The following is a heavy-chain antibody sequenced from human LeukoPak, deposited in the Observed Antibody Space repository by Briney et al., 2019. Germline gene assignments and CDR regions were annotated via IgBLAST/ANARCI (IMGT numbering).Heavy chain of an antibody. CDR1: GYTFTSYY. V-gene: IGHV1-46*01. CDR2: INPSGGST. D-gene: IGHD3-10*01. Sequence: ASVKVSCKASGYTFTSYYMHWVRQAPGQGLEWMGIINPSGGSTSYAQKFQGRVTMTRDMSTSTVYMELSSLRSEDTAVYYCARVYGSGSYYQVYYFDYWGQGTLVTVSS. J-gene: IGHJ4*02. CDR3: ARVYGSGSYYQVYYFDY.